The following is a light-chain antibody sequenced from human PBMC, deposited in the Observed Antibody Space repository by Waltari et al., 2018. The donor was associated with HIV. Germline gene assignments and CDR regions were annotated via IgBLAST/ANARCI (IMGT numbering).Light chain of an antibody. Sequence: QSALTQSASVSGSPGQSITISCTGTSSDVGCYNLVSWYQQHPGKAPKVMIYEVSKRPSGVSNRFSGSKSGNTASLTISGLQAEDEADYYCCSYAGSSTFWVFGGGTKLTVL. J-gene: IGLJ3*02. CDR3: CSYAGSSTFWV. CDR1: SSDVGCYNL. V-gene: IGLV2-23*02. CDR2: EVS.